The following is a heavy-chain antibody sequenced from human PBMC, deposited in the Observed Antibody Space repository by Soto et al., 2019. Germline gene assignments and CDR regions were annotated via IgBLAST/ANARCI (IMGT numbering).Heavy chain of an antibody. J-gene: IGHJ4*02. Sequence: GGSLRLSCAASGFTFSSYGMHWVRQAPGKGLEWVAVIWYDGSNKYYADSVKGRFTISRDNSKNTLYLQMNSLRAEDTAVYYCASSRPNYPKPLYSDYWGQGTLVTVSS. CDR3: ASSRPNYPKPLYSDY. CDR2: IWYDGSNK. D-gene: IGHD1-7*01. V-gene: IGHV3-33*01. CDR1: GFTFSSYG.